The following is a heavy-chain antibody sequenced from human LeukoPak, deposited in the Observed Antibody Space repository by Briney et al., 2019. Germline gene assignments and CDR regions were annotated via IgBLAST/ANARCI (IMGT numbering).Heavy chain of an antibody. CDR2: INHSGST. CDR3: ARDRWSIAALPYYYYGMDV. D-gene: IGHD6-6*01. Sequence: GSLRLSCAASGFTFSSYSMNWVRQAPGKGLEWIGEINHSGSTNYNPSPKSRVTISVDTSKNQFSLKLSSVTAADTAVYYCARDRWSIAALPYYYYGMDVWGQGTTVTVSS. J-gene: IGHJ6*02. CDR1: GFTFSSYS. V-gene: IGHV4-34*01.